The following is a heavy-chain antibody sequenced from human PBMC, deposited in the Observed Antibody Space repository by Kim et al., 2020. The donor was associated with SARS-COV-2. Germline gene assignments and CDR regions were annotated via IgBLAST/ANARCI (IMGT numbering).Heavy chain of an antibody. J-gene: IGHJ6*02. Sequence: GGSLRLSCAASGFTFSNAWMSWVRQAPGKGLEWVGRIKSKTDGGKKDYAAPVKGRCTISRDYSKNTLYLQMNSLKTEDTAVYYCTTVFYFDSSGFALLPYYRMDVWGQGTTVTVSS. CDR1: GFTFSNAW. CDR2: IKSKTDGGKK. CDR3: TTVFYFDSSGFALLPYYRMDV. D-gene: IGHD3-22*01. V-gene: IGHV3-15*01.